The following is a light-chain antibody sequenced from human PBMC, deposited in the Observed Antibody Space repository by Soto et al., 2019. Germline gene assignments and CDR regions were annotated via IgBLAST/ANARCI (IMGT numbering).Light chain of an antibody. Sequence: EIVMTQSPTTLSVYPGERATLSCRASQSIRSNLVAWYQHKPGQAPRLLIYGTSTRATGIPATFRGSGSGTECSITISSLQSEDFAVSYCHQYSNWPLTFGGGTRVEI. CDR2: GTS. V-gene: IGKV3-15*01. J-gene: IGKJ4*01. CDR3: HQYSNWPLT. CDR1: QSIRSN.